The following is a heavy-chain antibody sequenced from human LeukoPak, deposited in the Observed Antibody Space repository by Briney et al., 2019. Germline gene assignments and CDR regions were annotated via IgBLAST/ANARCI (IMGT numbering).Heavy chain of an antibody. CDR1: GFTFSSYG. D-gene: IGHD6-13*01. J-gene: IGHJ4*02. Sequence: QPGGSLRLSCAASGFTFSSYGMHWVRQAPGKGLEWVAVIWYGGSNKYYADSVKGRFTISRDNSKNTLYLQMNSLRAEDTAVYYCAKDRQQLTDYWGQGTLVTVSS. CDR2: IWYGGSNK. V-gene: IGHV3-30*02. CDR3: AKDRQQLTDY.